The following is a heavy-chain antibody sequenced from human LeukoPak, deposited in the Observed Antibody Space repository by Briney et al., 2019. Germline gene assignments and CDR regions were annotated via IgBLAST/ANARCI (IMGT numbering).Heavy chain of an antibody. Sequence: GGSLRLSCAASGFTFSDYYMSWIRQAPGKGLEWVANIEQDGSEKYYVDSVKGRFTISRDNAKNSLYLQMSSLRAEDTAVYYCARTARSYSYDFWSGYCANWGQGTLVTVSS. CDR3: ARTARSYSYDFWSGYCAN. CDR1: GFTFSDYY. J-gene: IGHJ4*02. V-gene: IGHV3-7*01. D-gene: IGHD3-3*01. CDR2: IEQDGSEK.